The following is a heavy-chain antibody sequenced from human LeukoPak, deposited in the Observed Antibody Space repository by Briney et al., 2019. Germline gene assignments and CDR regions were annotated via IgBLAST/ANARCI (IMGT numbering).Heavy chain of an antibody. CDR1: GGSVSHSNW. J-gene: IGHJ6*02. V-gene: IGHV4-4*02. CDR2: VHPSEGT. Sequence: SGTLSLTCAVSGGSVSHSNWWTWVRQSPGKGLEWIGEVHPSEGTNYNPSLKSRVTISLDKSKNQFSLELNSVTAADTAVYYCARDRPYYDFWSGYYPYRNYYYYGMDVWGQGTTVTVSS. CDR3: ARDRPYYDFWSGYYPYRNYYYYGMDV. D-gene: IGHD3-3*01.